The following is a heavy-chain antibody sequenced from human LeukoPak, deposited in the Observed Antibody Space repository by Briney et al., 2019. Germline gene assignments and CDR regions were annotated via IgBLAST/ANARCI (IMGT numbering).Heavy chain of an antibody. V-gene: IGHV5-51*01. D-gene: IGHD6-13*01. J-gene: IGHJ4*02. Sequence: GESLKISCKGSGYSFTSYWIGWVRQMPGKCLEWMGIIYPGDSDTRYSPSFQGQVTISADKSISTAYLQWSRLKASDTAMYYCASSGSSSWYYFDYWGQGTLVTVSS. CDR2: IYPGDSDT. CDR3: ASSGSSSWYYFDY. CDR1: GYSFTSYW.